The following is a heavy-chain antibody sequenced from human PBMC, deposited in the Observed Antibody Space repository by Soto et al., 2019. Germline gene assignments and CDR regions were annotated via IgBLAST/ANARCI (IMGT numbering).Heavy chain of an antibody. Sequence: PGGSLRLSCAASGFTFSSYWMHWVRQAPGKGLVWVSRINSDGSSTSYADSVKGRFTISRDNAKNTLYLQMNSLRAEDTAVYYCAREDPAARPGPELDYWGQGTLVTVSS. J-gene: IGHJ4*02. CDR1: GFTFSSYW. CDR2: INSDGSST. CDR3: AREDPAARPGPELDY. D-gene: IGHD6-6*01. V-gene: IGHV3-74*01.